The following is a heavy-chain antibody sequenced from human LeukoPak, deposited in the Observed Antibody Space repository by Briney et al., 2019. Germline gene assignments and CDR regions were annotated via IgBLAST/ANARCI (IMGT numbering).Heavy chain of an antibody. J-gene: IGHJ4*02. Sequence: ASVKVSCKASGYTFTSYDINWVRQATGQGLEWMGWMNPNSGNTGYAQKFQGRVTMTRNTSISTAYMELSSLRSEDTAVYYCARLCCSGGSCFSEFDYWGQGTLVTVSS. V-gene: IGHV1-8*01. CDR2: MNPNSGNT. CDR3: ARLCCSGGSCFSEFDY. CDR1: GYTFTSYD. D-gene: IGHD2-15*01.